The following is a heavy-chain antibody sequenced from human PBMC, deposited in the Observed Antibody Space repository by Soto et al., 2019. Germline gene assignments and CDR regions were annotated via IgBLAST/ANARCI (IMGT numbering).Heavy chain of an antibody. J-gene: IGHJ4*02. V-gene: IGHV5-10-1*01. CDR3: ARQVGYCGVGSCSDFHF. D-gene: IGHD2-15*01. Sequence: GESLKISCKGSGYSFIDYWISWVRQMPGKGLEWMGRIDPSDSYSDYSSSFEGHVTFSADESISTVYLQWSSLKASDTATYYCARQVGYCGVGSCSDFHFWGQGTVVTVSS. CDR1: GYSFIDYW. CDR2: IDPSDSYS.